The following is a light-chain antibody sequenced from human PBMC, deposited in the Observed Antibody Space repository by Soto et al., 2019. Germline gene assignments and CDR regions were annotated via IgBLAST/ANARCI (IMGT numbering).Light chain of an antibody. CDR3: AAWDDSLNGPV. CDR1: SSNIGSNT. J-gene: IGLJ3*02. V-gene: IGLV1-44*01. Sequence: QSVLTQPPSAYGTPGQRVTISCSGSSSNIGSNTVNWYQQLPGTAPKLLIYSNNQRPSGVPDRFSGSKSGTSASLAISGLQSEDEADYYCAAWDDSLNGPVCGGGTKLTVL. CDR2: SNN.